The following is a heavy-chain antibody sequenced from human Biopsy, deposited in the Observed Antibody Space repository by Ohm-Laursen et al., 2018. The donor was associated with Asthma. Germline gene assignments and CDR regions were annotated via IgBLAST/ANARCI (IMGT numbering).Heavy chain of an antibody. V-gene: IGHV1-24*01. Sequence: SVKVSCKASGGMFGNYAISWVRQAPGQGLEWMGGHDHEEGGTVNARRFQGRVTMTEDTSTDTAYMELSSLSSDDTAAYYCASDFPKDYVRYNFQFWGQGTLVTVSS. J-gene: IGHJ4*02. CDR1: GGMFGNYA. D-gene: IGHD4-17*01. CDR3: ASDFPKDYVRYNFQF. CDR2: HDHEEGGT.